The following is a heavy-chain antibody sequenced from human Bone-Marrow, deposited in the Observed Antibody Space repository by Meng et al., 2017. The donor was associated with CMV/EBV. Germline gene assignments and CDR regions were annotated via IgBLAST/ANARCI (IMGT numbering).Heavy chain of an antibody. CDR1: GGTFSSYA. V-gene: IGHV1-69*05. CDR2: IIPIFGTA. D-gene: IGHD4-23*01. J-gene: IGHJ4*02. Sequence: SVKVSCKASGGTFSSYAISWVRQAPGQGLEWMGGIIPIFGTANYAQKFQGRVTITTDESTSTAYMELSSLRSEDTAVYYCARGHYGGNPWGAPFDYWGQGTLVTFSS. CDR3: ARGHYGGNPWGAPFDY.